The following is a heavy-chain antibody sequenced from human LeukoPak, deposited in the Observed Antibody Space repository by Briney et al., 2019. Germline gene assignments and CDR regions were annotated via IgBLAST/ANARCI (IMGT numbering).Heavy chain of an antibody. J-gene: IGHJ4*02. D-gene: IGHD1-26*01. V-gene: IGHV3-23*01. CDR1: GFSFGDYV. CDR2: VSGDGSHT. CDR3: ARDPTYYLRYGYFDS. Sequence: GGSLRLSCEASGFSFGDYVMNWVRQAPGKGLEWVSSVSGDGSHTYYADSVKGRFTVSRDNSEKTVYLQLSSLRAEDTAVYYCARDPTYYLRYGYFDSWGQGTLVTVSS.